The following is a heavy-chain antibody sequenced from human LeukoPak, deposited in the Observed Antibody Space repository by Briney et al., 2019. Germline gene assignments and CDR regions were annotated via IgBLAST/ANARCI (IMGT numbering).Heavy chain of an antibody. CDR3: AKGSTYYYDSSGYYYVDY. CDR1: GFTFSSYA. J-gene: IGHJ4*02. D-gene: IGHD3-22*01. V-gene: IGHV3-23*01. CDR2: ISGSGGST. Sequence: TGGSLRLSCAASGFTFSSYAMSWVRQAPGKELEWVSAISGSGGSTYYADSVKGRFTISRDNSKNTLYLQMNSLRAEDTAVYYCAKGSTYYYDSSGYYYVDYWGQGTLVTVSS.